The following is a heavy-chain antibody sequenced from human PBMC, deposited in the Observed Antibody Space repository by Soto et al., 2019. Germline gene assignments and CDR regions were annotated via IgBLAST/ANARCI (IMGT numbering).Heavy chain of an antibody. Sequence: EVQLVESGGGLVKPGGSLRLSCAASGFTFSSYSMNWVRQAPGKGLEWVSSISSSSSYIYYADSVKGRFTISRDNAKNSLYLQMNSLRVEDTAVYYCARVYGHPGPFDPWGQGTLVTVSS. CDR3: ARVYGHPGPFDP. D-gene: IGHD4-17*01. J-gene: IGHJ5*02. CDR1: GFTFSSYS. CDR2: ISSSSSYI. V-gene: IGHV3-21*01.